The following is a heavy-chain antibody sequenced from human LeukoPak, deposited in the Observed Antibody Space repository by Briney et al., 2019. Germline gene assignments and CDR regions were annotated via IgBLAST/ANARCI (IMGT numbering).Heavy chain of an antibody. CDR2: ISYDGSNK. CDR3: ARDICYDSSGYYYAGNHDAFDI. J-gene: IGHJ3*02. CDR1: GFTFSSYA. Sequence: GGSLRLSCAASGFTFSSYAMHWVRQAPGKGLEWVAVISYDGSNKYYADSVKGRFTISRDNSKNTLYLQMNSLRAEDTAVYYCARDICYDSSGYYYAGNHDAFDIWGQGTMVTVSS. V-gene: IGHV3-30-3*01. D-gene: IGHD3-22*01.